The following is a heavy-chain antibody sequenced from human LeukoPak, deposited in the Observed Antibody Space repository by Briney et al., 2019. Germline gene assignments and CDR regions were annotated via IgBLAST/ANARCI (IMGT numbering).Heavy chain of an antibody. D-gene: IGHD2/OR15-2a*01. CDR2: IDRDGSST. J-gene: IGHJ1*01. Sequence: GGSLSLSCSASRSTFSSYRMHSVRQPPGKGLVWVSLIDRDGSSTTYADSVKGRFTISRDNAKNTLYLQVNSLRAEDTAVYYCERMMGTTVYSWGQGSLVSVSS. V-gene: IGHV3-74*03. CDR3: ERMMGTTVYS. CDR1: RSTFSSYR.